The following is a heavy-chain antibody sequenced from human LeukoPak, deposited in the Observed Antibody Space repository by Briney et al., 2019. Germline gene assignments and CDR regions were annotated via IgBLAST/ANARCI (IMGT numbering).Heavy chain of an antibody. CDR1: GFTFSSYS. V-gene: IGHV3-21*01. D-gene: IGHD6-6*01. Sequence: GGSLRLSCAASGFTFSSYSMNWVRQAPGKELEWVSSISSSSSYIYYADSVKGRFTISRDNAKNSLYLQMNSLRAEDTAVYYCARLTGYSSSSGYYYGMDLWGQGTTVTVSS. CDR2: ISSSSSYI. J-gene: IGHJ6*02. CDR3: ARLTGYSSSSGYYYGMDL.